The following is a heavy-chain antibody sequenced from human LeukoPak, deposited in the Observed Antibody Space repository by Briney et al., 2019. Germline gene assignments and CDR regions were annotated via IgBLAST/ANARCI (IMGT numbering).Heavy chain of an antibody. J-gene: IGHJ4*02. Sequence: SETLSLTCTVSGGSISSSSYYWGWIRQPPGKGLEWIGSIYYSGSTYYNPSLKSRVTISVDTSKNQFSLKLSSVTAADTAVYYCARDPGRITMTEGYFDYWGQGTLVTVSS. CDR1: GGSISSSSYY. CDR2: IYYSGST. CDR3: ARDPGRITMTEGYFDY. D-gene: IGHD3-22*01. V-gene: IGHV4-39*07.